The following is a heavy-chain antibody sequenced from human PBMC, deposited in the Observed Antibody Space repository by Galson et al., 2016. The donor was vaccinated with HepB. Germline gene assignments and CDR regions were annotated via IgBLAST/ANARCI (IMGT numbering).Heavy chain of an antibody. CDR1: GFTFDDFA. V-gene: IGHV3-23*01. Sequence: SLRLSCAASGFTFDDFAMHWVRQAPGKGLEWVSSVSAGGSNTYYADSVKGRFTISRDNSKNTLYLQMSSLRAEDTAVYYCAKEGAVVGGDAFDIWGQGTMVTVSS. D-gene: IGHD6-19*01. J-gene: IGHJ3*02. CDR2: VSAGGSNT. CDR3: AKEGAVVGGDAFDI.